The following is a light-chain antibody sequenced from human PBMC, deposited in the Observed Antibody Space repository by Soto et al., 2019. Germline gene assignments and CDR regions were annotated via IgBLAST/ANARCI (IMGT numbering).Light chain of an antibody. CDR2: AAS. CDR1: QGISNY. V-gene: IGKV1-27*01. CDR3: QKYNSAPQT. J-gene: IGKJ1*01. Sequence: DIQMTQSPSSLSASVGDRVTITCRASQGISNYLAWYQQKPGKVPKLLIYAASTLHSGVPSRFSGSGSGTDLTLTISSLQPEDVATYYCQKYNSAPQTFGQGTKVEIK.